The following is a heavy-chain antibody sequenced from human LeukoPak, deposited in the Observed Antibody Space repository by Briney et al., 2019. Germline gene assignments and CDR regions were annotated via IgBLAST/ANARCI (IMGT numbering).Heavy chain of an antibody. V-gene: IGHV3-9*03. Sequence: PGGSLRLSCAASGFTFDDYAMHWVRQAPGKGLEWVSGISWNSGSIGYADSVKGRFTISRDNAKNSLYLQMNSLRAEDMALYYCAKDRSSTSTYFDYWGQGTLVTVPS. CDR1: GFTFDDYA. D-gene: IGHD2-2*01. CDR2: ISWNSGSI. CDR3: AKDRSSTSTYFDY. J-gene: IGHJ4*02.